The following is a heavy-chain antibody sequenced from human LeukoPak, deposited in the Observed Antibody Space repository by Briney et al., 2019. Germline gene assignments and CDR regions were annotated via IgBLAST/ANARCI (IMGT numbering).Heavy chain of an antibody. V-gene: IGHV4-59*01. Sequence: PSETLSLTCAVYGGSFSGYYWSWIRQPPGKGLEWLGYIYYSGSATYNPSLKSRVTISVDTSKNQFSLKLSSVTAADTAVYYCARDGSNWSNDYYHGVDVWGQGTTVTVSS. CDR1: GGSFSGYY. D-gene: IGHD4-11*01. CDR2: IYYSGSA. J-gene: IGHJ6*02. CDR3: ARDGSNWSNDYYHGVDV.